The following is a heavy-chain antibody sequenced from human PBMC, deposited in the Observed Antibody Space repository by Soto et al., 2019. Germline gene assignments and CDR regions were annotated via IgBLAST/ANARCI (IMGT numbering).Heavy chain of an antibody. V-gene: IGHV3-21*02. CDR1: GFTFSDYS. D-gene: IGHD2-15*01. CDR3: AREEGYCNGGPCYRGAFDF. Sequence: EVQLVESGGGLVKPGGSPRLSCAAAGFTFSDYSMLWVRQAPGKGLEWLAFIGNSNNPTFYADSVRGRFTISRDNPKNSVYLQMNSLREEDTAVYFCAREEGYCNGGPCYRGAFDFWGQGTIVTLSS. J-gene: IGHJ3*01. CDR2: IGNSNNPT.